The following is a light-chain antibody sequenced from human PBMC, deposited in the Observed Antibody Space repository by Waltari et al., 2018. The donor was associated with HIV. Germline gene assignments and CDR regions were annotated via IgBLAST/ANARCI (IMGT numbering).Light chain of an antibody. V-gene: IGKV4-1*01. CDR3: QQYNSTPFT. CDR1: QGVLSKSNNKHS. CDR2: WAS. Sequence: DIVMTQSPDSLAVSLGETATINCRSSQGVLSKSNNKHSLAWYQQKPRQPPKLLIYWASAREAGVPDRVSGSASGTEFTLTISGLQAEDVAIYYCQQYNSTPFTFGPGTNVDIK. J-gene: IGKJ3*01.